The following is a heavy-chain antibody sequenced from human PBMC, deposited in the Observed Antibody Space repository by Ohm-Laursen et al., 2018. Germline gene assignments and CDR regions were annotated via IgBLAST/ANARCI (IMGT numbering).Heavy chain of an antibody. Sequence: GTLSLTCAVYGESFSGYYWSWIRQPPGKGLEWIGSIYYTGSTYFNPSLQSRVTISVDTSKNQFSLNLSSVTAADTAMYYCARKTDRNHYYFDYWGQGTLVTVSS. CDR1: GESFSGYY. V-gene: IGHV4-34*01. CDR3: ARKTDRNHYYFDY. J-gene: IGHJ4*02. CDR2: IYYTGST. D-gene: IGHD1-14*01.